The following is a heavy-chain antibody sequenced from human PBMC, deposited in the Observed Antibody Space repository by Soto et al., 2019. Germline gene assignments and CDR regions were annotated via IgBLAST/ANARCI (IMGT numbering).Heavy chain of an antibody. J-gene: IGHJ4*02. Sequence: EVQLLESGGGLVQPGGSLRLSCAASGFTFSDYAMTWVRQAPGKGLESVSGIYGNGAGIQYADSVRGRFTISRDNSTITLYLQMNSLRAGDTAVYYCAKDVIYGDGIWLMDHWGQRTMVTVYS. CDR1: GFTFSDYA. CDR3: AKDVIYGDGIWLMDH. CDR2: IYGNGAGI. V-gene: IGHV3-23*01. D-gene: IGHD4-17*01.